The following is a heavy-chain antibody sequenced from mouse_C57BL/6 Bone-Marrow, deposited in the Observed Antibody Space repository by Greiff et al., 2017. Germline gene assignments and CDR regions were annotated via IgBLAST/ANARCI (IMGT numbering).Heavy chain of an antibody. V-gene: IGHV5-15*01. CDR3: ARHPPKYDGAFDV. J-gene: IGHJ1*03. CDR1: GFTFSDYG. Sequence: EVQLMQSGGGLVQPGGSLKLSCAASGFTFSDYGMAWVRQAPRKGPEWVAFISNLAYSIYYAATVTGRFTISRENAKNSLYLEMSSLRSEDTAMYYCARHPPKYDGAFDVWGTGNTVTVSA. CDR2: ISNLAYSI. D-gene: IGHD2-14*01.